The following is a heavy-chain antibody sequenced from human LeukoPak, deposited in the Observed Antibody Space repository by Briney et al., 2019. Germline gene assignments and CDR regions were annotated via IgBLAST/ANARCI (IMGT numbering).Heavy chain of an antibody. J-gene: IGHJ4*02. CDR3: AKDKTFSYYFDY. V-gene: IGHV3-23*01. CDR2: ISGTGGST. CDR1: GFTLSSYA. Sequence: GGSLRLSCAASGFTLSSYAMSWVRQAPGKGLEWVSAISGTGGSTYHTDSVKGRFTISRDNSKNTLYLQMNSLRAEDTAVYYCAKDKTFSYYFDYWGQGTLVTVSS.